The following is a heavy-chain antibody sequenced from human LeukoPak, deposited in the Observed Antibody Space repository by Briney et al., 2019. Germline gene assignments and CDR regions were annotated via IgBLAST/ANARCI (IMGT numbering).Heavy chain of an antibody. V-gene: IGHV1-8*01. CDR1: GYTFNSYD. D-gene: IGHD3-9*01. Sequence: ASVKVSCKASGYTFNSYDINWVRQATGQGLEWMGWMNPNSGNTGYAQKFQGRVTMTRNTSISTAYMELSSLRSEDTAVYYCARVFRLSGSRYFDWSLGYWGQGTLVTVSS. J-gene: IGHJ4*02. CDR3: ARVFRLSGSRYFDWSLGY. CDR2: MNPNSGNT.